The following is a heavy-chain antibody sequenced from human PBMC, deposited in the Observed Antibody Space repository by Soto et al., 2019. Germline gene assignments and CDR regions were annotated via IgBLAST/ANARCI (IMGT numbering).Heavy chain of an antibody. V-gene: IGHV4-59*01. D-gene: IGHD3-10*01. CDR3: ARDQDALLGPDFDP. J-gene: IGHJ5*02. Sequence: SETLSLTCTVSGGSXSSYYWSWIRQPPGKGLEWIGYIYYSGSTNYNPSLKSRVTISVDTSKNQFSLKLSSVTAADTAVYYCARDQDALLGPDFDPWGQGTLVTVSS. CDR1: GGSXSSYY. CDR2: IYYSGST.